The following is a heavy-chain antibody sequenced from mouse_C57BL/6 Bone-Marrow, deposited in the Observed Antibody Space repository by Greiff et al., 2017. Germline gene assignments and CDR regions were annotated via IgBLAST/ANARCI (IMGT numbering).Heavy chain of an antibody. CDR3: ARDSSGPWFAY. V-gene: IGHV1-81*01. Sequence: QVQLQQPGTELVKPGASVKLSCKASGYTFTSYGISWVKQRTGQGLEWIGEIYPRSGNTYYNEKFKGKATLTADKSSSTAYMELRSLTSEDSAVYFCARDSSGPWFAYWGQGTLVTVSA. D-gene: IGHD3-2*02. J-gene: IGHJ3*01. CDR2: IYPRSGNT. CDR1: GYTFTSYG.